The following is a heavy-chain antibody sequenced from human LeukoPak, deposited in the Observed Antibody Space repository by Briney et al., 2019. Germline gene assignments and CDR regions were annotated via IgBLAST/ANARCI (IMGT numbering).Heavy chain of an antibody. CDR1: GFTFSDYY. Sequence: GGSLRLSCAASGFTFSDYYMSWIRQAPGKGLEWVSYISSSGSTIYYADSVKGRFTISRDNAKNSLYLQMNSLRAEDTAVYYCARSRLLPITMIVVVTTNYGMDVWGQGTTVTVSS. CDR3: ARSRLLPITMIVVVTTNYGMDV. V-gene: IGHV3-11*01. J-gene: IGHJ6*02. D-gene: IGHD3-22*01. CDR2: ISSSGSTI.